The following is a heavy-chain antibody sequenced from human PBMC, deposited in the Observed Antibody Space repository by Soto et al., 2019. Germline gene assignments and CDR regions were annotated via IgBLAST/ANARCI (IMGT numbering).Heavy chain of an antibody. V-gene: IGHV1-18*01. D-gene: IGHD3-16*01. J-gene: IGHJ6*02. CDR3: AMVDVYVTPSPQDV. CDR1: GYTFTSTY. CDR2: INPYNGNT. Sequence: ASLKVSCKASGYTFTSTYIHWVRQAPGQGLEWMGLINPYNGNTNYAQNVQGRVTLTTDTSTSTAYMELRSLRSNDTAIYYCAMVDVYVTPSPQDVWGQGTTVTVSS.